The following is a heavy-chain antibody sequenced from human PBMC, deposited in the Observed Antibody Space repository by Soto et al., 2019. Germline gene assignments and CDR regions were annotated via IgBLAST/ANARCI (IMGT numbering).Heavy chain of an antibody. D-gene: IGHD2-21*02. CDR3: AHSQTYCGGNCYSGFDY. Sequence: QITLKESGPTLVKPTQTLTLTCTFSGFSLSISGVGVGWIRQPPGKALEWLALIYWDDDKRYSPSLKSRLTITTHTSKHPVVLTMTNIDPVDTATYYCAHSQTYCGGNCYSGFDYWGQGTLVTVSS. J-gene: IGHJ4*02. V-gene: IGHV2-5*02. CDR1: GFSLSISGVG. CDR2: IYWDDDK.